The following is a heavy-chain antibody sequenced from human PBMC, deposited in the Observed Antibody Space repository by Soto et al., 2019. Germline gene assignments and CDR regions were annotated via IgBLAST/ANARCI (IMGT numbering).Heavy chain of an antibody. D-gene: IGHD4-17*01. Sequence: QVQLVQSGAEVKKPGSSVKVSCKASGGTFSSYAIGWVRQAPGQGLEWMGGIIPIFGTANYAQKFQGRVTITADESTSTAYMELSSLRAEDTAVYYCARDRYGDPPTYYYYGMDVWGQGTTVTVSS. CDR3: ARDRYGDPPTYYYYGMDV. CDR1: GGTFSSYA. V-gene: IGHV1-69*01. J-gene: IGHJ6*02. CDR2: IIPIFGTA.